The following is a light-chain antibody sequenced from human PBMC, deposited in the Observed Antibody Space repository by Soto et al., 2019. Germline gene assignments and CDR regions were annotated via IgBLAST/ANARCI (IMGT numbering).Light chain of an antibody. J-gene: IGKJ1*01. CDR3: QQSGSSPQT. Sequence: EIVLTQSPGTLSLSPGERATLSCRASQSVSSSYLAWYQQKPGQAPRLLIYGASSRATGITDRFSGSGSGTDFTLTISRLEPEDFAVYYCQQSGSSPQTFGQGTKVEIK. V-gene: IGKV3-20*01. CDR2: GAS. CDR1: QSVSSSY.